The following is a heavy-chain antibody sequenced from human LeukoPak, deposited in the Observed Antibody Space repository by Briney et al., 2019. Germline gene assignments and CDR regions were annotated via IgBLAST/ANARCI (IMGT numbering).Heavy chain of an antibody. V-gene: IGHV3-20*04. Sequence: GGSLRLSRVASGFSFDDYGMHWVRQTPGKRLEWVSGINWDGESTGYADSVKGRFTISRDNAENSLFLQMNSLRAEDTALYYCTRGPDARGPNGPNWFDPWGQGTLVTVSS. CDR1: GFSFDDYG. CDR3: TRGPDARGPNGPNWFDP. J-gene: IGHJ5*02. D-gene: IGHD2-8*01. CDR2: INWDGEST.